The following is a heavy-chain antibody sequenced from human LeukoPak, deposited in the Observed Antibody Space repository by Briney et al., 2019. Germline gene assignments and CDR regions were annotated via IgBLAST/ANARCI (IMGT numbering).Heavy chain of an antibody. J-gene: IGHJ5*02. Sequence: SETLSLTCTVSGGSISSSSYYWGWIRQPPGKGLEWIGSIYYSGSTYYNPSLKSRVTISVDTSKNQFSLKLSSVTAADTAVYYCASTLRGAGGWFDPWGQGTLVTVSS. CDR2: IYYSGST. D-gene: IGHD5-12*01. CDR1: GGSISSSSYY. CDR3: ASTLRGAGGWFDP. V-gene: IGHV4-39*07.